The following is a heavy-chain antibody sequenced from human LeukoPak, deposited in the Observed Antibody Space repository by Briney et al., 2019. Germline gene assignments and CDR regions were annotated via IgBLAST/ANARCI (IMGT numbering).Heavy chain of an antibody. CDR3: ARQTTGSYQWTFDF. D-gene: IGHD1-26*01. V-gene: IGHV4-39*01. Sequence: SETLCLSCTVSGASITSNIHFWGWIRQPPGKGPEWVATIHSTGTSFYNPSLKSRATIFVDASKNQFYLKLTSVTAADTAVYYCARQTTGSYQWTFDFWGQGALVTVSS. CDR1: GASITSNIHF. CDR2: IHSTGTS. J-gene: IGHJ4*02.